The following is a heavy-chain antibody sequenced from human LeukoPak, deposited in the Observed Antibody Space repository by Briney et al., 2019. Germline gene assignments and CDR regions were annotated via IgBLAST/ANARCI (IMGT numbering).Heavy chain of an antibody. CDR1: GGSISSSSYY. Sequence: SETLSLTCTVSGGSISSSSYYWGWIRQPPGKGLEWIGSIYYSGSTYYNPSLKSRVTISVDTSKNQFSLKLSSVTAADTAVYYCARYRGTYSFDYWGQGTLVTVSS. CDR2: IYYSGST. D-gene: IGHD1-26*01. V-gene: IGHV4-39*07. CDR3: ARYRGTYSFDY. J-gene: IGHJ4*02.